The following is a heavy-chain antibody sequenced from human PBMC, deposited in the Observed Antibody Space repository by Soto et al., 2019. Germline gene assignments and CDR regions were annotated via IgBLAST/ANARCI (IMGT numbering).Heavy chain of an antibody. J-gene: IGHJ4*02. Sequence: SETLSLTCTVSGGSISSYYWSWIRQPPGKGLEWIGYIYYSGSTNYNPSLKSRVTISVDTSKNQFSLKLSSVTAADTAVYYCARSAAAGVDFDYWGQGTLVTVSS. D-gene: IGHD6-13*01. V-gene: IGHV4-59*01. CDR3: ARSAAAGVDFDY. CDR2: IYYSGST. CDR1: GGSISSYY.